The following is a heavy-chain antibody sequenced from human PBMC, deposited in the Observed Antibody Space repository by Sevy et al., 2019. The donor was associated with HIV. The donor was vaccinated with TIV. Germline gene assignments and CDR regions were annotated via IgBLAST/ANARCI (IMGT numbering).Heavy chain of an antibody. CDR2: ISTYNGNT. D-gene: IGHD2-15*01. CDR3: ARLAYCSGGSCSGDYYYYYAMDV. Sequence: ASVKVSCKASGYTFTSYGISWVRQAPGEGLEWMGWISTYNGNTNYAQNFQGRVTMTTDTSTRTANMELKSLRSDDTAVYHCARLAYCSGGSCSGDYYYYYAMDVWGQGTTVTVSS. J-gene: IGHJ6*02. CDR1: GYTFTSYG. V-gene: IGHV1-18*01.